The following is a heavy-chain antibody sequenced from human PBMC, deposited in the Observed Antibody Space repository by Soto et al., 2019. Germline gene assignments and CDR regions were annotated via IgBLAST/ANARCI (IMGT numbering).Heavy chain of an antibody. J-gene: IGHJ6*02. Sequence: ASVKVSCKASAYTLTSYYMHWVRQAPGQGLEWMGIINPSGGSTSYAQKFQGRVTMTRDTSTSTVYMELSSLRSEDTAVYYCASRPIYGSGRYYKPNYYYYGMDVWGQGTTVTVSS. CDR1: AYTLTSYY. CDR2: INPSGGST. V-gene: IGHV1-46*01. D-gene: IGHD3-10*01. CDR3: ASRPIYGSGRYYKPNYYYYGMDV.